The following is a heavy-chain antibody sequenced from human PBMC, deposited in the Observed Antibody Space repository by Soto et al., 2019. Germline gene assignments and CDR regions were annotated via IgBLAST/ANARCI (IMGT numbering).Heavy chain of an antibody. J-gene: IGHJ2*01. CDR2: IWYDGSNK. D-gene: IGHD3-10*01. CDR3: ARRGDWYFDL. V-gene: IGHV3-33*01. CDR1: GFTFSSYG. Sequence: QVQLVESGGGVVQPGRSLRLSCAASGFTFSSYGMHWVRQAPGKGLEWVAVIWYDGSNKYYADSVKGRFTISRDNSKNTLYLQVNSLRAEDTAVYYCARRGDWYFDLWGRGTLVTVSS.